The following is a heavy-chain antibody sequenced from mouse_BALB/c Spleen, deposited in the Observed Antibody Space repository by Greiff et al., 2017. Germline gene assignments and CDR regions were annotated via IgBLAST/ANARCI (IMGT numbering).Heavy chain of an antibody. CDR3: ATSYGNLAWFAY. CDR1: GYTFTSYT. Sequence: QVQLKQSGAELARPGASVKMSCKASGYTFTSYTMHWVKQRPGQGLEWIGYINPSSGYTNYNQKFKDKATLTADKSSSTAYMQLSSLTSEDSAVYYCATSYGNLAWFAYWGQGTLVTVSA. J-gene: IGHJ3*01. V-gene: IGHV1-4*01. CDR2: INPSSGYT. D-gene: IGHD2-10*02.